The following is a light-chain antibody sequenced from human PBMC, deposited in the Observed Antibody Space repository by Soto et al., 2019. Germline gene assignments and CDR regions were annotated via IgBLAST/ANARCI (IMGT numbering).Light chain of an antibody. CDR1: QSVGNN. CDR2: ATS. CDR3: QQYGDWTLT. Sequence: EIVVTQSPATLSVSPGERATLSCRASQSVGNNFAWYPQKLGQAPRLLIFATSTMATGVPARFSGSGSGTEFTLTISNLQSEDIAVYYCQQYGDWTLTFGGEDKVDIE. J-gene: IGKJ4*01. V-gene: IGKV3-15*01.